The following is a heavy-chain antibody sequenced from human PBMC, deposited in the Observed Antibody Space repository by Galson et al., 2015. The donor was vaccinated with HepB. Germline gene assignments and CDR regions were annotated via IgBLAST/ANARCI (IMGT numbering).Heavy chain of an antibody. J-gene: IGHJ4*02. Sequence: SLRLSCAASGFTFSSYSMNWVRQAPGKGLEWVSSISSSSSYIYYAASVKGRFTISRDNAKNSLYLQMNSLRAEDTAVYYCARGGGRGSGWYCNDYWGQGTLATVSS. CDR3: ARGGGRGSGWYCNDY. CDR1: GFTFSSYS. V-gene: IGHV3-21*01. CDR2: ISSSSSYI. D-gene: IGHD6-19*01.